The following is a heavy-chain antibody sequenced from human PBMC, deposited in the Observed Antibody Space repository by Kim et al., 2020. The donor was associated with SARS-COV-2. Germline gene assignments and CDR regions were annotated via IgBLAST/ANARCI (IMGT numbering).Heavy chain of an antibody. CDR3: ARYSSGWYGFDY. CDR2: INPNSGGT. Sequence: ASVKVSCKASGYTFTGYYMHWVRQAPGQGLEWMGRINPNSGGTNYAQKFQGRVTMTRDTSISTAYMELSRLRSDDTAVYYCARYSSGWYGFDYWGQGTLVTVSS. CDR1: GYTFTGYY. J-gene: IGHJ4*02. D-gene: IGHD6-19*01. V-gene: IGHV1-2*06.